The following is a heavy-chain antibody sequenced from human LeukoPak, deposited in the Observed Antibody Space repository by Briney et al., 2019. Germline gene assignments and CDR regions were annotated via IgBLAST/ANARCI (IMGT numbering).Heavy chain of an antibody. Sequence: SETLSLTCTVSGDSFSSDYWTRIRQPPGKGLEWIGYISYRGSTNYNPSLKSRVTISIDTSKNQFSLRLSSVTAADTAVYYCARDLVTVTKGFDIWGQGTMVSVSS. J-gene: IGHJ3*02. V-gene: IGHV4-59*01. CDR1: GDSFSSDY. CDR2: ISYRGST. CDR3: ARDLVTVTKGFDI. D-gene: IGHD4-17*01.